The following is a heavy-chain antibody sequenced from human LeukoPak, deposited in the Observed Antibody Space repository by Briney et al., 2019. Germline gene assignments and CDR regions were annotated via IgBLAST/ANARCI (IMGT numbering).Heavy chain of an antibody. CDR1: GFGFSRYW. J-gene: IGHJ4*02. CDR3: ARESLWFGESVLYYFDY. D-gene: IGHD3-10*01. CDR2: IKQDGSEK. V-gene: IGHV3-7*01. Sequence: GGSLRLSCAASGFGFSRYWMHWVRQAPGKGLEWVANIKQDGSEKYYVDSVKGRFTISRDNAKNSLYLQMNSLRAEDTAVYYCARESLWFGESVLYYFDYWGQGTLVTVSS.